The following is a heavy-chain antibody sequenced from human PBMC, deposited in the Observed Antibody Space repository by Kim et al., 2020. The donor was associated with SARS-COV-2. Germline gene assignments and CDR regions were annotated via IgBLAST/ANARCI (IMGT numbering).Heavy chain of an antibody. CDR1: GDSFSKYA. Sequence: SVKVSCKASGDSFSKYALSWVRQAPGQGLEWMGGIVPKFGTPNYAQMLQERFTITADESTSTVYMEISNLRYDDTAFYFCARGTGSYFDYFDFWGHGTLVTVSS. CDR2: IVPKFGTP. V-gene: IGHV1-69*13. D-gene: IGHD1-26*01. CDR3: ARGTGSYFDYFDF. J-gene: IGHJ4*01.